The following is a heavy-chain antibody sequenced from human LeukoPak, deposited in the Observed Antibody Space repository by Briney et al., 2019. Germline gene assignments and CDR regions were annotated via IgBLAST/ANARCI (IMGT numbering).Heavy chain of an antibody. D-gene: IGHD3-9*01. V-gene: IGHV3-48*01. CDR2: ISGISSII. CDR1: GFTFSSYS. CDR3: ARDLRMTGEFYMDV. J-gene: IGHJ6*03. Sequence: PGGSLRLSCAASGFTFSSYSMNWVRQAPGKGLEWVSYISGISSIIYYADSVKGRFTISRDNAKNSLYLQMNSLRAEDTAVYYCARDLRMTGEFYMDVWGKGTTVTVSS.